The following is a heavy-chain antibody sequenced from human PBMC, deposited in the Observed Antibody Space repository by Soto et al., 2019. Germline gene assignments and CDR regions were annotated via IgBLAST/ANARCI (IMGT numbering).Heavy chain of an antibody. CDR3: ARTSYYYGSGNPCDI. J-gene: IGHJ3*02. Sequence: QVTLKESGPVLVKPTETLTLTCTVSGFSLSNARMGVSWIRQPPGKALEWLAHIFSNDEKSYSTSLKSRLTXIXXXXEKXIRTSLKSSITIXKDXPXTQVVLTMTNMAPVDTATYYCARTSYYYGSGNPCDIWGQGTMVTVSS. V-gene: IGHV2-26*01. CDR1: GFSLSNARMG. D-gene: IGHD3-10*01. CDR2: IFSNDEK.